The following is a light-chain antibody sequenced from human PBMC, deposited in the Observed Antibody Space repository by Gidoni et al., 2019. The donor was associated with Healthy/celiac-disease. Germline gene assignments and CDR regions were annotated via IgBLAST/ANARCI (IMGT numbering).Light chain of an antibody. CDR2: GAS. V-gene: IGKV3-20*01. CDR3: QQYGSWT. J-gene: IGKJ1*01. Sequence: VLTQSPGTLSLSPGERATLSCRASQSVRSSYLAWYQQKPGQAPRLLIYGASSSATCIPDRFSGSGSGTDFTLTISRLEPEEFAVYYCQQYGSWTFGQGTKVEIK. CDR1: QSVRSSY.